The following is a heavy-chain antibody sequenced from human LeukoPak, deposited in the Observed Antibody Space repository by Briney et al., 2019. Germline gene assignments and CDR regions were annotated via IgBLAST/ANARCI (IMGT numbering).Heavy chain of an antibody. D-gene: IGHD4-17*01. CDR1: GFTDSSNY. V-gene: IGHV3-48*02. Sequence: GGSLRLLCAASGFTDSSNYMSGVRQAPGKGLEWVSYISSTSTTIYYADSVKGRFTISRDNVKNSLFLQMNSLRDEDTAVYYCARDYGIFGYWGQGTLVTVSS. CDR3: ARDYGIFGY. CDR2: ISSTSTTI. J-gene: IGHJ4*02.